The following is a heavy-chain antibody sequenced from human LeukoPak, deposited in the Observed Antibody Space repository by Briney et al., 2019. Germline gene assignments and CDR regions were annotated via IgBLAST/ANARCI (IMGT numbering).Heavy chain of an antibody. CDR3: ARRNSYYYDSSGYYPESTDAFDI. CDR1: GGSISSSSYY. Sequence: SETLPLTCTVSGGSISSSSYYWGWIRQPPGKGLEWIGSIYYSGSTYYNPSLKSRVTISVDTSKNQFSLKLSSVTAADTAVYYCARRNSYYYDSSGYYPESTDAFDIWGQGTMVTVSS. J-gene: IGHJ3*02. D-gene: IGHD3-22*01. CDR2: IYYSGST. V-gene: IGHV4-39*01.